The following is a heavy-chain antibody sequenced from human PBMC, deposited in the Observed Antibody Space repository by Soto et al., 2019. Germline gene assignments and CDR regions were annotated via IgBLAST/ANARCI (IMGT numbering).Heavy chain of an antibody. CDR2: INPSGGST. CDR1: GYTFTSYY. J-gene: IGHJ6*02. V-gene: IGHV1-46*01. Sequence: ASVKVSCKASGYTFTSYYMHWVRQAPGQGLEWMGIINPSGGSTSYAQKFQGRVTMTRDTSTSTVYMELSSLRSEDTAVYYCARVKVLRFLEWLPEHYYYYGMDVWGQGTTVTV. D-gene: IGHD3-3*01. CDR3: ARVKVLRFLEWLPEHYYYYGMDV.